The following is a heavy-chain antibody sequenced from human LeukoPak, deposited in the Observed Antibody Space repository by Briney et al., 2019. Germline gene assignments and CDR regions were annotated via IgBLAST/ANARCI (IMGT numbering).Heavy chain of an antibody. D-gene: IGHD6-13*01. CDR2: IYPGDSDT. J-gene: IGHJ5*02. CDR1: GYSFTSYW. Sequence: GESLKISCKGSGYSFTSYWIGWVRQMPGKGLEWMGIIYPGDSDTRYSPSFQGQVTISADKSISTAYLQWSSLKASDTAMYYCARQVAAAGSGYWFDPWGQGTLVTVPS. V-gene: IGHV5-51*01. CDR3: ARQVAAAGSGYWFDP.